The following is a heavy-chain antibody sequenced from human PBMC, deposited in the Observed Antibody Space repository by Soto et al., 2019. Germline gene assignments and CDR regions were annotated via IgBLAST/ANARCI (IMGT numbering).Heavy chain of an antibody. D-gene: IGHD5-18*01. CDR1: GFTFSSYG. J-gene: IGHJ4*02. Sequence: GGSLRLSCAASGFTFSSYGMHWVRQAPGKGLEWVAVISYDGSNKYYADSVKGRFTISRDNSKNTLYLQMNSLRAEDTAVYYCAKDTRIQLWLFKSYYFDYWGQGTLVTVSS. V-gene: IGHV3-30*18. CDR3: AKDTRIQLWLFKSYYFDY. CDR2: ISYDGSNK.